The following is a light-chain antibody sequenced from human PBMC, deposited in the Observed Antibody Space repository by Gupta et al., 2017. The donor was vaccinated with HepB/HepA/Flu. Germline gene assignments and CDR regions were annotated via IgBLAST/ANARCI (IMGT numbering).Light chain of an antibody. V-gene: IGLV2-8*01. Sequence: QSALTQPPSASGSPGQSVTISCTGTSSDIGIYNYVSWYQQYPGKAPKLIIYEVSKRPSGVPDRFSGSKSGNTASLTVSGLQAEDEADYYCSSYAGSNNFDVFGTGTKVTVL. CDR2: EVS. J-gene: IGLJ1*01. CDR3: SSYAGSNNFDV. CDR1: SSDIGIYNY.